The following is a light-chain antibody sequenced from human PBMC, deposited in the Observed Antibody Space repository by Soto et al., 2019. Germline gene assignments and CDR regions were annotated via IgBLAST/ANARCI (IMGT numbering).Light chain of an antibody. CDR1: QRVSSSY. V-gene: IGKV3-20*01. Sequence: EIVLTQSPGTLSLSPGERATLSCRASQRVSSSYLAWYRQRPGQAPSLLMYGASNRATGIPDRFSGSGSGTDFTLTISRLEPEDIAVYYCQQYGSSPYTFGQGTKLEIK. J-gene: IGKJ2*01. CDR2: GAS. CDR3: QQYGSSPYT.